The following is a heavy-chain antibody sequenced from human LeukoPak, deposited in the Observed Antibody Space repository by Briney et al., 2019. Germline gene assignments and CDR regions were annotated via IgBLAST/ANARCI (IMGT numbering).Heavy chain of an antibody. J-gene: IGHJ6*03. V-gene: IGHV4-59*01. CDR2: IYYSGST. Sequence: SETLSLTCTVSGGSIGSYYWSWIRQPPGKGLEWIGYIYYSGSTNYNPSLKSRVTISVDTSKNQFSLKLSSVTAADTAVYHCARAPRAFCSSTSCFGSYYYYMDVWGKGTTVTVSS. D-gene: IGHD2-2*01. CDR1: GGSIGSYY. CDR3: ARAPRAFCSSTSCFGSYYYYMDV.